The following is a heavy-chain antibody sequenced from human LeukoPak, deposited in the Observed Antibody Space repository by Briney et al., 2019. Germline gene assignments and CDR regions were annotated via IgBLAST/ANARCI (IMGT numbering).Heavy chain of an antibody. CDR2: INHSGST. V-gene: IGHV4-34*01. CDR3: SRGGIAARRWWFDP. Sequence: SETLSLTCAVYGGSFSGYYWSWIRQPPGKGLEWIGEINHSGSTNYNPSLKSRVTISVDTSKNQFSLKLSSVTAADTAVYYCSRGGIAARRWWFDPRGQGTLVTVSS. D-gene: IGHD6-6*01. CDR1: GGSFSGYY. J-gene: IGHJ5*02.